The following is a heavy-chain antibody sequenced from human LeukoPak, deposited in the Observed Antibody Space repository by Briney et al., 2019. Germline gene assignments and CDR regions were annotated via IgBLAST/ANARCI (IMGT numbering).Heavy chain of an antibody. V-gene: IGHV3-30*02. CDR2: LWYDGGNK. Sequence: PGGSLRLSCASSGFTFSCYGLHWVRHAPGKWLEGVAFLWYDGGNKYYADSVKGRFTISRDSSKNTLYLQMNSLRAEDTAVYYCANTDYWGQGTLVTVSS. CDR3: ANTDY. CDR1: GFTFSCYG. J-gene: IGHJ4*02.